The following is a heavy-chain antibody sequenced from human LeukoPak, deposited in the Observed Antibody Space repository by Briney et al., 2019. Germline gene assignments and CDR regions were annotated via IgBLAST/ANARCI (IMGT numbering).Heavy chain of an antibody. CDR1: GFTFDDYG. D-gene: IGHD6-13*01. Sequence: GGSLRLSCAASGFTFDDYGMSWVRHAPGKGLEWVSGINWNGGSTGYADSVKGRFTISRDNAKNSLYPQMNSLRAEDTALYYCASSSWYGDAFDIWGQGTMVTVSS. V-gene: IGHV3-20*04. CDR3: ASSSWYGDAFDI. CDR2: INWNGGST. J-gene: IGHJ3*02.